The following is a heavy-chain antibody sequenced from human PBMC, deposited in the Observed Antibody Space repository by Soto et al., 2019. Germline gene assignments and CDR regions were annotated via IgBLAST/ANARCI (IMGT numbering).Heavy chain of an antibody. J-gene: IGHJ6*02. D-gene: IGHD3-3*01. V-gene: IGHV4-39*02. CDR2: IRYGGNT. CDR3: ASGNIEFWSGYKQFYYWMDV. Sequence: SETLSLTCTVSAGSVRSGHYYSAWITQPPGKGLEWIESIRYGGNTYSHPPLKSPLTLSVDTANNHSSLRLSSVTAADPAIYYCASGNIEFWSGYKQFYYWMDVWGQGTTVTVS. CDR1: AGSVRSGHYY.